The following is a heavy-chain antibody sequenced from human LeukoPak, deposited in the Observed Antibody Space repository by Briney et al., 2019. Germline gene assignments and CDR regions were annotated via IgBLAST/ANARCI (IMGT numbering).Heavy chain of an antibody. V-gene: IGHV4-31*03. J-gene: IGHJ3*02. CDR1: GGSISSGGYY. CDR3: ARGPEGAFDI. Sequence: SQTLSLTCTVSGGSISSGGYYWSWIRQHPGKGLEWIGYIYYSGSTYYNPSLKSRVTISVDTSKKQFSLKLSSVTAADTAVYYCARGPEGAFDIWGQGTMVTVSS. D-gene: IGHD1-14*01. CDR2: IYYSGST.